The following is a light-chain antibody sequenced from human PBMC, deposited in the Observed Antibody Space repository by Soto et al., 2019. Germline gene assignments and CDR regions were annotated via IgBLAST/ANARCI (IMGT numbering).Light chain of an antibody. Sequence: EILMTQSPATLSVSPGERATLSCRASQSIGNDLAWYQQKPGQAPRLLIYGPSTRATGIPARFSGSGSGTEFTLTISSLQSEDFAIYYCQQYNNCPRATFGQGTKVEIK. CDR1: QSIGND. J-gene: IGKJ1*01. CDR2: GPS. CDR3: QQYNNCPRAT. V-gene: IGKV3-15*01.